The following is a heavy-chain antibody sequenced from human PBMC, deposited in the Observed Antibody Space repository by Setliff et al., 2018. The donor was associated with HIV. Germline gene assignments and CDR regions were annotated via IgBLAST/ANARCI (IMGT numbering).Heavy chain of an antibody. D-gene: IGHD4-17*01. CDR3: ARVETTVTSRLDY. Sequence: SETLSLTCIVSGAPISSGTWSWIRQPPGKGLQWIGFIYNTETTNYNPALKSRVTISVDTSKNQFSLRLTSVTAAGTAVYFCARVETTVTSRLDYWGQGTLVTVSS. CDR2: IYNTETT. J-gene: IGHJ4*02. CDR1: GAPISSGT. V-gene: IGHV4-59*08.